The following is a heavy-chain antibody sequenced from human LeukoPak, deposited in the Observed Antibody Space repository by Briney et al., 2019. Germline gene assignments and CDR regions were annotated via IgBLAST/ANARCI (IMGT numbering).Heavy chain of an antibody. J-gene: IGHJ5*02. CDR1: GFTVSSNY. Sequence: GGSLRLSCAASGFTVSSNYMSWVRQAPGKGLEWVSVIYSGGSTYYADSVKGRFTISRDNAKNSLYLQMNSLRAEDTAVYYCARDLGHPRDDPWGQGTLVTVSS. V-gene: IGHV3-66*01. CDR2: IYSGGST. CDR3: ARDLGHPRDDP.